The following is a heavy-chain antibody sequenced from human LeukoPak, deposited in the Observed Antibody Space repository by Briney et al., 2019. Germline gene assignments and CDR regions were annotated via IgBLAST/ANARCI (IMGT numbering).Heavy chain of an antibody. V-gene: IGHV3-21*01. CDR3: ARDGGMTAISTFDY. D-gene: IGHD2-21*02. CDR2: ISSSSSYI. J-gene: IGHJ4*02. Sequence: SGGSLRPSCAASGFTFSSYSMNWVRQAPGKGLEWVSSISSSSSYIYYADSVKGRFTISRDNAKNSLYLQMNSLRAEDTAVYYCARDGGMTAISTFDYWGQGTLVTVSS. CDR1: GFTFSSYS.